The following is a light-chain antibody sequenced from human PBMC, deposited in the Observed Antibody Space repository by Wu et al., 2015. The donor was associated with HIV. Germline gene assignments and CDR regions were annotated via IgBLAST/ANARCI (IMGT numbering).Light chain of an antibody. Sequence: DIQMTQSPSTLSASVGDRVTITCRASRNINTWLAWYQQKPGTAPKLLIYEASALENGVPSRFSGSGSGTEFTLTISSLQPDDFATYYCQQSYSTPSIGQGTRLEIK. V-gene: IGKV1-5*03. CDR2: EAS. J-gene: IGKJ5*01. CDR1: RNINTW. CDR3: QQSYSTPS.